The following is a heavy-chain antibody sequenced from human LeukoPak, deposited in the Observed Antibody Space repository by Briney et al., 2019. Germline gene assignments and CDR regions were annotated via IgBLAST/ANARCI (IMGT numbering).Heavy chain of an antibody. CDR3: ARGNPFGGFWGEFDP. D-gene: IGHD3-16*01. CDR2: ISSRSSNI. CDR1: GFSFGAYS. Sequence: GGSLRLSCAASGFSFGAYSMNWVRQAPGKGLEWVSSISSRSSNIYYADSMKGRFTVSRDNAKNSLYLQMNSLRAEDTAVYYCARGNPFGGFWGEFDPWGQGTLVTVSS. V-gene: IGHV3-21*01. J-gene: IGHJ5*02.